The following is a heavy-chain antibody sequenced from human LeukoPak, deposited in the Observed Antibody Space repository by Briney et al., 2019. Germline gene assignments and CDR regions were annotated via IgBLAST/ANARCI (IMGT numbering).Heavy chain of an antibody. CDR1: GGSISSATYY. Sequence: PSETLSLTCNVSGGSISSATYYWGWLRQPPGKGLEWIGSIYYTGTTYYSPSLKSRVTISVHTSKNQLSLKLNSVTAADTAVYYGARLSDMLTGYDYWGQGTLVIVSS. V-gene: IGHV4-39*01. CDR2: IYYTGTT. J-gene: IGHJ4*02. D-gene: IGHD3-9*01. CDR3: ARLSDMLTGYDY.